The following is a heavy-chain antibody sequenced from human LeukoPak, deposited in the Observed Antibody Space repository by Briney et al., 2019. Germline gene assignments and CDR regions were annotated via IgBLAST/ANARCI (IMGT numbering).Heavy chain of an antibody. Sequence: GESLKISCKGSGYSFSNYWIGWVRQMPGKGLEWMGIIYPGDSDTRYSPSFQGQVTISVDESINTAYLQWSSLEAPDTATYYCARQYGRPFDYWGQGTLVTVSP. CDR2: IYPGDSDT. CDR1: GYSFSNYW. CDR3: ARQYGRPFDY. D-gene: IGHD4-17*01. J-gene: IGHJ4*02. V-gene: IGHV5-51*01.